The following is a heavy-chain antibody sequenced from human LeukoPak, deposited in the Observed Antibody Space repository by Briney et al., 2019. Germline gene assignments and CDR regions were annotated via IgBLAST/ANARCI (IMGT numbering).Heavy chain of an antibody. CDR1: GFTFSSYA. J-gene: IGHJ4*02. CDR3: AKKPQDYINYYFDY. Sequence: GGSLRLSCAASGFTFSSYAMSWVRQAPGKGLEWVSAISGSGGNTYYADSVKGRFTISRDNPKNTLYLQMNSLRAEDTAVYYCAKKPQDYINYYFDYWGQGTLVTVSS. D-gene: IGHD4-11*01. CDR2: ISGSGGNT. V-gene: IGHV3-23*01.